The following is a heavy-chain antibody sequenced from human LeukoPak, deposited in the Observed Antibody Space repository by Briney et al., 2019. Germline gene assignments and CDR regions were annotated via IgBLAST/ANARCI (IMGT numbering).Heavy chain of an antibody. CDR3: ARVPRITFPQVAFDI. CDR1: GGSISSGSYY. V-gene: IGHV4-61*02. J-gene: IGHJ3*02. Sequence: SETLSLTCTVSGGSISSGSYYWSWIRQPAGKGLEWIGRIYTSGSTNYNPSLKSRVTISVYTSKNQFSLKLSSVTAADTAVYYCARVPRITFPQVAFDIWGQGTMVTVSS. D-gene: IGHD3-16*01. CDR2: IYTSGST.